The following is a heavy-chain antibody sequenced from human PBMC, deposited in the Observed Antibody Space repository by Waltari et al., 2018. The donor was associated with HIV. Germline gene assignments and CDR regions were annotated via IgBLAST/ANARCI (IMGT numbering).Heavy chain of an antibody. CDR2: IYTSGST. Sequence: QVQLQESGPGLVKPSQTLSLTCTVSGGSISSGSYYWSWIRQPAGKGLEWIGRIYTSGSTNYNPSLNSRVTISVDTSKNQFSLKLSSVTAADTAVYYCAREPLHLYYYDSSGYYERDYWGQGTLVTVSS. CDR1: GGSISSGSYY. V-gene: IGHV4-61*02. CDR3: AREPLHLYYYDSSGYYERDY. J-gene: IGHJ4*02. D-gene: IGHD3-22*01.